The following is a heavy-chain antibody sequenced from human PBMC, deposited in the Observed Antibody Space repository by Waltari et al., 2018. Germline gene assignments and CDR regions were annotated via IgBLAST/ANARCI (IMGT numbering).Heavy chain of an antibody. D-gene: IGHD3-10*01. CDR2: IYYSGST. CDR3: ARESITMVRGGIFDY. J-gene: IGHJ4*02. CDR1: GGSISSYY. Sequence: QVQLQESGPGLVKPSETLSLTCTVSGGSISSYYWSWIRQPPGKGLEWIGYIYYSGSTNYNPSLKSRVTISVDTSKNQFSLKLSSVTAADTAVYHCARESITMVRGGIFDYWGQGTLVTVSS. V-gene: IGHV4-59*01.